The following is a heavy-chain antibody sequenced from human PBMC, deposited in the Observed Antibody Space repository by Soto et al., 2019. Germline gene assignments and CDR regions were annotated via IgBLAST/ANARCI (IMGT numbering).Heavy chain of an antibody. Sequence: PGGSLRLSRAASGFTFRNYGMNWVRQAPGKGLEWVSYIGIGSSTKYYADSVKGRFTISRDNAKNSLYLQMNSLRAEDTAVYYCARDQLYYNDISGRPLNAFDVWGQGTMVTVSS. CDR1: GFTFRNYG. CDR3: ARDQLYYNDISGRPLNAFDV. D-gene: IGHD3-22*01. CDR2: IGIGSSTK. V-gene: IGHV3-48*01. J-gene: IGHJ3*01.